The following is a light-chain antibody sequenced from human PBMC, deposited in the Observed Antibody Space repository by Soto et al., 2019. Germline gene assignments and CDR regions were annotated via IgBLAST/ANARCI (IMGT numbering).Light chain of an antibody. Sequence: DIQMNQSPSSLSASVGDRVTITCRASQGISNYLAWYQQKPGKVPKSLIYVASTLQSGVPFRFSGSGSGTDFTLTISSLQPEDVATYYCQKYDSAPPFTFGPGTKVDIK. J-gene: IGKJ3*01. CDR3: QKYDSAPPFT. CDR2: VAS. V-gene: IGKV1-27*01. CDR1: QGISNY.